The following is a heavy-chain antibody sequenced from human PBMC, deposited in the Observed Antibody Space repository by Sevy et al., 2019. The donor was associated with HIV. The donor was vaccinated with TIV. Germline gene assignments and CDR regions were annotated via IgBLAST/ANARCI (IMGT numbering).Heavy chain of an antibody. CDR1: GGTFSSYA. Sequence: ASVKVSCKASGGTFSSYAISWVRQAPGQGLEWMGGIIPIFGTANYAQKFQGRVTITADESTSTAYMELSSLRSEDTAVYYCARAPFGYNQLFDYWGQGTLVTVSS. V-gene: IGHV1-69*13. CDR3: ARAPFGYNQLFDY. CDR2: IIPIFGTA. D-gene: IGHD6-25*01. J-gene: IGHJ4*02.